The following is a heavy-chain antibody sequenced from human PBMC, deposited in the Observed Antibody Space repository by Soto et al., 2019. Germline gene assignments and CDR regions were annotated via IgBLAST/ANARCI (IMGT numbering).Heavy chain of an antibody. CDR2: ISYDGSNK. J-gene: IGHJ4*02. D-gene: IGHD3-10*01. CDR1: GFTFSSYA. CDR3: AKGAPAGDQVDY. Sequence: QVQLVESGGGVVQPGRSLRLSCAASGFTFSSYAMHWVRQAPGKGLEWVAVISYDGSNKYYADSVKGRFTISRDNSKNTLYLQMNSLRAEDTAVYYCAKGAPAGDQVDYWGQGTLVTVSS. V-gene: IGHV3-30*04.